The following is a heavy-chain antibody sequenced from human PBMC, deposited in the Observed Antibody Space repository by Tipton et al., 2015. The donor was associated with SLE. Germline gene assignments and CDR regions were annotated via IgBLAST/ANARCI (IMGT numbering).Heavy chain of an antibody. CDR1: DSTFSSYG. D-gene: IGHD1-1*01. V-gene: IGHV3-33*01. CDR2: IRYDGSNK. J-gene: IGHJ3*02. CDR3: ARQNDDRNAFDI. Sequence: SLRLSCAASDSTFSSYGMHWVRQAPGKGLEWVTFIRYDGSNKYYADSVKGRFTISRDNSKNTLYLQMNSLRAEDTAVYYCARQNDDRNAFDIWGQGTRVTVSS.